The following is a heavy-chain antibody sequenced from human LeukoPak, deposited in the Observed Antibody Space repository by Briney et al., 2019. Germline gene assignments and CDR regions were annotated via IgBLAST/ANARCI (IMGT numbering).Heavy chain of an antibody. CDR2: IKQDGSEK. CDR3: AREVAYYYDSSGYYLDY. V-gene: IGHV3-7*01. J-gene: IGHJ4*02. D-gene: IGHD3-22*01. CDR1: GFTFSSYW. Sequence: AGGSLRLSCAASGFTFSSYWMSWVRQAPGKGLEWVANIKQDGSEKYYVDSVKGRFTISGDNAKNSLYLQMNSLRAEDTAVYYCAREVAYYYDSSGYYLDYWGQGTLVTVSS.